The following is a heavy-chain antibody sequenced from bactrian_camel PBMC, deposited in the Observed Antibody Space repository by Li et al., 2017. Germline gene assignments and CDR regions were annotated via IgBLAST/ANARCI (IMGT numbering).Heavy chain of an antibody. D-gene: IGHD6*01. V-gene: IGHV3S55*01. CDR3: TAPPCSRLDTRDLGRFGV. CDR2: IDRDGST. Sequence: VQLVESGGDSVEAGGSLRLSCASSRPGLYYCMGWFRQAPGNEREAVAAIDRDGSTSYHAQVKGRFTISKDNAKNTLYLQMNSLEPEDTAMYYCTAPPCSRLDTRDLGRFGVRGQGTQVTVS. CDR1: RPGLYYC. J-gene: IGHJ6*01.